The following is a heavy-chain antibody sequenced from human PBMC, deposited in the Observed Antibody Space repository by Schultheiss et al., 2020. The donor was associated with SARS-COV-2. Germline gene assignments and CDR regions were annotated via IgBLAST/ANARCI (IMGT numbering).Heavy chain of an antibody. V-gene: IGHV4-59*08. CDR3: ARSHFWSGPFDY. CDR1: GGSISSYY. CDR2: IYYSGST. Sequence: SETLSLTCTVSGGSISSYYWSWIRQPPGKGLEWIGYIYYSGSTNYNPSLKSRVTMSVDTSKNQFSLKLSSVTAADTAVYYCARSHFWSGPFDYWGQGTLVTVSS. J-gene: IGHJ4*02. D-gene: IGHD3-3*02.